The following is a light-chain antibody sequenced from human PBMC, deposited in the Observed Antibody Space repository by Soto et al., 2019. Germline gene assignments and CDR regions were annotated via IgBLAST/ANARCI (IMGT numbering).Light chain of an antibody. Sequence: DIQMTQSPSSLSASVGDRVTITCRASQGISSDLVWYQQRQGRAPKLLIYDASSLLSGVPSRFSGSGSGTDFTLTISNLQPEDFATYYCQQSYRTPYTFGQGTKLE. CDR2: DAS. CDR3: QQSYRTPYT. J-gene: IGKJ2*01. CDR1: QGISSD. V-gene: IGKV1-39*01.